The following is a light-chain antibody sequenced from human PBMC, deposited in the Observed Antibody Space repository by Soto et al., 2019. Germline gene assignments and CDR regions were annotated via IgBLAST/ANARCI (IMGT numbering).Light chain of an antibody. CDR2: GNT. J-gene: IGLJ3*02. Sequence: QSVLTQPPSVYGAPGQRVTISCTGSASNIGADYDAHWYQQLPGAAPQLLIYGNTNRPSGVPDRISGSKSGASAYLSITGLQAEDEADYYCQAYDRSLNGWVFGGGTKLTVL. CDR3: QAYDRSLNGWV. V-gene: IGLV1-40*01. CDR1: ASNIGADYD.